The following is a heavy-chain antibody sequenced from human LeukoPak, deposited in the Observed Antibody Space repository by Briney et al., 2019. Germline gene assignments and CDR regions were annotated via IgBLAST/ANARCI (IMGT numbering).Heavy chain of an antibody. CDR1: GFPFTDPC. CDR3: ARVRSGSSGSYYRTS. CDR2: ITSGGGFK. Sequence: GRSLRLSCVGAGFPFTDPCMSWISQAPGNGLEWVSYITSGGGFKYYADSVKGRFSISRDDSKNSVFLQMNSLRVEDTAVYYCARVRSGSSGSYYRTSWGQGTLVTVSS. D-gene: IGHD3-22*01. V-gene: IGHV3-11*04. J-gene: IGHJ4*02.